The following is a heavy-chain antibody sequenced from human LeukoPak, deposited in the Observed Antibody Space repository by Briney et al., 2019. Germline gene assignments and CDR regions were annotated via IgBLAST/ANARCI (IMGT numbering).Heavy chain of an antibody. D-gene: IGHD2-15*01. V-gene: IGHV1-2*02. CDR3: ARDPGYCSGGSCYLD. Sequence: ASVKVSCKASGYTFTGYYMHWVRQAPGQGLEWMGWTNPNSGGTNYAQKFQGRVTMTRDTSISTAYMELSRLRSDDTAVYYCARDPGYCSGGSCYLDWGQGTLVTVSS. J-gene: IGHJ4*02. CDR1: GYTFTGYY. CDR2: TNPNSGGT.